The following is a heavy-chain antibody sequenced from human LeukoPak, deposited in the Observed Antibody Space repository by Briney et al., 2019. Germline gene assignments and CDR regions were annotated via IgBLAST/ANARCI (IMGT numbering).Heavy chain of an antibody. CDR1: DDSITMYY. CDR2: VDHTGST. V-gene: IGHV4-59*01. CDR3: ARAHSGSYYYFDY. D-gene: IGHD1-26*01. J-gene: IGHJ4*02. Sequence: SETLSLTCSVSDDSITMYYWTWIRQPPGKGLEWIGYVDHTGSTNFNPSLNGRGSISRDTTKNLFSLRLRSVTAADTAVYYCARAHSGSYYYFDYWGQGTLVTVSS.